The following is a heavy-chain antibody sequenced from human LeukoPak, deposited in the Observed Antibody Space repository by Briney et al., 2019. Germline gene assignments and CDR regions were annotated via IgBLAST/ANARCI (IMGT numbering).Heavy chain of an antibody. CDR2: IYYSGST. Sequence: PSETLSLTCTVSGVSISSYYWSWIRQPPGKGLEWIGYIYYSGSTNYNPSLKSRVTISVDTSKNQFSLKLSSVTAADTAVYYCASLQVVPAAIGQGVRDYWGQGTLVTVSS. D-gene: IGHD2-2*02. J-gene: IGHJ4*02. CDR3: ASLQVVPAAIGQGVRDY. CDR1: GVSISSYY. V-gene: IGHV4-59*01.